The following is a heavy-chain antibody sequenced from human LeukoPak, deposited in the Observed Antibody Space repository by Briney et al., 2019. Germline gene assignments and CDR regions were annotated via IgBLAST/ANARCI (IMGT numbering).Heavy chain of an antibody. D-gene: IGHD3-9*01. Sequence: VASVKVSCKASGYTFTSYDINWVRQATGQGLEWMGWMNPNSGNTGYAQKFQGRVTMTRNTSISTAYMELSSLRSEDTAVYYCARSRLSYDILTGYYKTTYMDVWGKGTTVTISS. CDR2: MNPNSGNT. V-gene: IGHV1-8*01. CDR3: ARSRLSYDILTGYYKTTYMDV. CDR1: GYTFTSYD. J-gene: IGHJ6*03.